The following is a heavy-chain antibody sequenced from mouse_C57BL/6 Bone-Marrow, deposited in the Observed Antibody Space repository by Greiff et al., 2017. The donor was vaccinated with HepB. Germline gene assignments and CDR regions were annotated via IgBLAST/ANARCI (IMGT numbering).Heavy chain of an antibody. J-gene: IGHJ2*01. Sequence: VQLQQSGPELVKPGASVKISCKASGYAFSSSWMNWVKQRPGKGLEWIGRIYPGDGDTNYNGKFKGKATLTADKSSSTAYMQLSSLTSEDSAVYFGARRGYYGSSYYFDYWGQGTTLTVSS. CDR1: GYAFSSSW. D-gene: IGHD1-1*01. CDR2: IYPGDGDT. CDR3: ARRGYYGSSYYFDY. V-gene: IGHV1-82*01.